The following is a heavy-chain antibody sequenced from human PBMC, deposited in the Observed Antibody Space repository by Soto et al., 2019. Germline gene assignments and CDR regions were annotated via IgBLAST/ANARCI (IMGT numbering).Heavy chain of an antibody. CDR1: GFTFSSYS. Sequence: GESLKISCAASGFTFSSYSMNWVRQAPGKGLEWVSYISSSSSTIYYADSVKGRFTISRDNAKNSLYLQMNSLRDEDTAVYYCASTHQPGLDYWGQGTLVTVSS. CDR3: ASTHQPGLDY. V-gene: IGHV3-48*02. J-gene: IGHJ4*02. CDR2: ISSSSSTI.